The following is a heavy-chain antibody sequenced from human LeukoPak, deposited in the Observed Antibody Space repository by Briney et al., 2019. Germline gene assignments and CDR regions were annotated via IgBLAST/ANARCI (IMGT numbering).Heavy chain of an antibody. V-gene: IGHV3-30*04. J-gene: IGHJ4*02. CDR2: ISYDGSNK. Sequence: PGGSLRLSCAASGFTFSSYAMHWVRQAPGKWLDWVALISYDGSNKYYADSVKGRFTISRDNAKNSLFLQMNSLRAEDTAVYYCATSQGSWPDYFDYWGQGTLVTVSS. CDR3: ATSQGSWPDYFDY. D-gene: IGHD6-13*01. CDR1: GFTFSSYA.